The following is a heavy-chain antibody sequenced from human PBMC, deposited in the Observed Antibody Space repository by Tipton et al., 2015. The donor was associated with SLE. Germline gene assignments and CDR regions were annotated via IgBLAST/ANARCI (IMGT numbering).Heavy chain of an antibody. D-gene: IGHD3-22*01. J-gene: IGHJ4*02. V-gene: IGHV3-48*03. CDR3: TIEKSSAKAFDF. Sequence: SLRLSCAASGFRFSSYDMSWVRQAPGKGLEWVSYISGSGTNKYYADSVKGRFTISRDNPKNSLYLQMNSLRADDTAVYYCTIEKSSAKAFDFGGLGPLVTASS. CDR2: ISGSGTNK. CDR1: GFRFSSYD.